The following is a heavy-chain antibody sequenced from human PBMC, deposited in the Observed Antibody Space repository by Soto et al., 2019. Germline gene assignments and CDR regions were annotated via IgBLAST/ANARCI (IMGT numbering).Heavy chain of an antibody. Sequence: PSETLSLTSTVSGGSISSYYWSWIRQPPGKGLERIGYIYYSGSTNYNPSLKSRVTISVDTSKNQFSLKLRSVTAADTALYYCARGHLPGGNTFYFDYWDQETLVTVSS. V-gene: IGHV4-59*12. CDR1: GGSISSYY. CDR3: ARGHLPGGNTFYFDY. CDR2: IYYSGST. J-gene: IGHJ4*02. D-gene: IGHD2-15*01.